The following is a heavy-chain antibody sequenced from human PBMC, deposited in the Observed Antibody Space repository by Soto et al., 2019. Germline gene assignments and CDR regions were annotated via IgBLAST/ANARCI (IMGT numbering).Heavy chain of an antibody. CDR3: AKWAVAGTKRGAYYYCGLDV. CDR2: IYYSGST. V-gene: IGHV4-39*02. CDR1: GGSISSSSYY. J-gene: IGHJ6*02. D-gene: IGHD6-13*01. Sequence: QLQLQESGPGLVKPSETLSLTCTVSGGSISSSSYYWGWIRQPPGKGLEWIGSIYYSGSTYYNPSLKSRVTISVDTYKNHFSLKLSSVTAADTAVYYCAKWAVAGTKRGAYYYCGLDVWGQGTTVTVSS.